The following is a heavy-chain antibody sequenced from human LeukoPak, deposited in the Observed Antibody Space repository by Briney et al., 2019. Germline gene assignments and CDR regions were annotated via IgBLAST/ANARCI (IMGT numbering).Heavy chain of an antibody. J-gene: IGHJ3*02. Sequence: GASVKVSCKASGYTFTSYAMHWVRQAPGQRLEWMGWINAGNGNTKYSQKFQGRVTITRDTSASTAYMELSSLRSEDTAVYYCARDREGITIFGVVGAFDIWGQGTMVTVSS. CDR3: ARDREGITIFGVVGAFDI. D-gene: IGHD3-3*01. CDR1: GYTFTSYA. V-gene: IGHV1-3*01. CDR2: INAGNGNT.